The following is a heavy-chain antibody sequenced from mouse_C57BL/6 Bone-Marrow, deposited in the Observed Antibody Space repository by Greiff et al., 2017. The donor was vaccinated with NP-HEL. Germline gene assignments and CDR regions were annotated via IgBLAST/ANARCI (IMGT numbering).Heavy chain of an antibody. CDR3: ARYIPTAVVATDYAMDY. J-gene: IGHJ4*01. Sequence: EVKLVESGGGLVQPGGSLSLSCAASGFTFTDYYMSWVRQPPGKALEWLGFIRNKANGYTTEYSASVKGRFTISRDNSQSILYLQMNALRAEDSATYYCARYIPTAVVATDYAMDYWGQGTSVTVSS. V-gene: IGHV7-3*01. CDR1: GFTFTDYY. D-gene: IGHD1-1*01. CDR2: IRNKANGYTT.